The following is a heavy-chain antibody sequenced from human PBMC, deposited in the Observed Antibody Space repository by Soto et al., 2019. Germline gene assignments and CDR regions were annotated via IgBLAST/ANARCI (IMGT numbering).Heavy chain of an antibody. Sequence: ASVKVSCEASGYTFTKNALHWVRQAPGQRPEWMGWINAGNGNTRYSQKFQGRVTITSDTSASTAYMELSSLRSEDTALYFCARNPDYCDCVCLGDWGQGTLVTVSS. CDR1: GYTFTKNA. D-gene: IGHD4-17*01. J-gene: IGHJ4*02. V-gene: IGHV1-3*01. CDR3: ARNPDYCDCVCLGD. CDR2: INAGNGNT.